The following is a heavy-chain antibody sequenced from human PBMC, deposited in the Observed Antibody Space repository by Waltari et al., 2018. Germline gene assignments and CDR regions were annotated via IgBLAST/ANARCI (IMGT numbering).Heavy chain of an antibody. CDR3: ARGDSVVVPAAIDTYYYYGMDV. J-gene: IGHJ6*02. CDR1: GYTFTSYG. Sequence: QVQLVQSGAEVKKPGASVKVSCKASGYTFTSYGISWVRQAPGQGLEWMGWISAYNGNTNYAQKLQGRVTMTTDKSTSTAYMELRSLGADDTAVYYCARGDSVVVPAAIDTYYYYGMDVWGQGTTVTVSS. V-gene: IGHV1-18*01. CDR2: ISAYNGNT. D-gene: IGHD2-2*02.